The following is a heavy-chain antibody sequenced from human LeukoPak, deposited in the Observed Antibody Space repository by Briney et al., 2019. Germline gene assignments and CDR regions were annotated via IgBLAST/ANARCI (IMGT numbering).Heavy chain of an antibody. D-gene: IGHD2-2*01. CDR3: AREGGYCSSTSCSYNWFDP. CDR1: GFTFSSYW. CDR2: IKQDGSEK. Sequence: GGSLRLSCAASGFTFSSYWMSWVRQAPGKGLEWVANIKQDGSEKYYVDSVKGRFTISRDNAKNSLYLQMNSLRAEDTAVYYCAREGGYCSSTSCSYNWFDPWGQGTLVTVSS. J-gene: IGHJ5*02. V-gene: IGHV3-7*01.